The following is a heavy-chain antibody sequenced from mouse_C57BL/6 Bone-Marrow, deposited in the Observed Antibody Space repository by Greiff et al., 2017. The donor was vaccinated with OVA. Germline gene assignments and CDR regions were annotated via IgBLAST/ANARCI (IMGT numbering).Heavy chain of an antibody. CDR3: ARPNSNYGAMDY. D-gene: IGHD2-5*01. Sequence: DVMLVESGGGLVKPGGSLKLSCAASGFTFSSYTMSWVRQTPEKRLEWVATISGGGGNTYYPDSVKGRFTISRDNAKNTLYLRMSSLRSEDTALYYCARPNSNYGAMDYWGQGTSVTVSS. J-gene: IGHJ4*01. CDR1: GFTFSSYT. V-gene: IGHV5-9*01. CDR2: ISGGGGNT.